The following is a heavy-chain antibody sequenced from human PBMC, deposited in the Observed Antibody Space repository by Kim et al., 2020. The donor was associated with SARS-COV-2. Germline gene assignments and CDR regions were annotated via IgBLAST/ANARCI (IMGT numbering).Heavy chain of an antibody. D-gene: IGHD3-9*01. CDR2: INHSGST. V-gene: IGHV4-34*01. CDR3: ASGGTLYYDILTGSRNWFDP. J-gene: IGHJ5*02. Sequence: SETLSLTCAVYGGSFSGYYWSWIRQPPGKGLEWIGEINHSGSTNYNPSLKSRVTISVDTSKNQFSLKLSSVTAADTAVYYCASGGTLYYDILTGSRNWFDPWGQGTLVTVSS. CDR1: GGSFSGYY.